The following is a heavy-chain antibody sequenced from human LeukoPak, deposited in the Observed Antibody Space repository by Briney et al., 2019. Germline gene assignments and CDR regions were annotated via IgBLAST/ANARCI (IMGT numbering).Heavy chain of an antibody. CDR2: NYWDNDK. Sequence: SGPTLVNPTQTLMLTCTFSGFSLSTSGVGVSWIRQPPGKALEWLALNYWDNDKRYIPSLKSRLTITKDTSKNQVVLTMTNMDPVDTATYYCAHWPSHWYFDLSGRGTLVTVSS. V-gene: IGHV2-5*02. CDR3: AHWPSHWYFDL. J-gene: IGHJ2*01. CDR1: GFSLSTSGVG.